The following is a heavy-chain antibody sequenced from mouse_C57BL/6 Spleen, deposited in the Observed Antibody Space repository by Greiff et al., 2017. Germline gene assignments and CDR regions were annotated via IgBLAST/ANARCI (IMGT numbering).Heavy chain of an antibody. Sequence: VKLQQPGAELVRPGSSVKLSCKASGYTFTSSWMDWVKQRPGQGLEWIGNIYPSDSETHYNQKFKDKATLTVDKSSSTAYMQLSSLTSEDSAVYYCARDYGSSYGGFDVWGTGTTVTVSS. CDR3: ARDYGSSYGGFDV. D-gene: IGHD1-1*01. J-gene: IGHJ1*03. CDR1: GYTFTSSW. V-gene: IGHV1-61*01. CDR2: IYPSDSET.